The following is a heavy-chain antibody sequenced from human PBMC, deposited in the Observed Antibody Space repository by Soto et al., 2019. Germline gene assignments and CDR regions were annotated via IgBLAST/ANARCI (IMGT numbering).Heavy chain of an antibody. J-gene: IGHJ4*02. V-gene: IGHV3-48*03. Sequence: GGSLRLSCAASGFIFSRYEMNWVRQAPGKGLEWVSYINTRGNTIHYADSVKGRFTVSRDNAENSLYLQMNSLRAEDTAVYYCARDIDYYDGSGYQDYWGQGTLVTVSS. CDR3: ARDIDYYDGSGYQDY. CDR1: GFIFSRYE. D-gene: IGHD3-22*01. CDR2: INTRGNTI.